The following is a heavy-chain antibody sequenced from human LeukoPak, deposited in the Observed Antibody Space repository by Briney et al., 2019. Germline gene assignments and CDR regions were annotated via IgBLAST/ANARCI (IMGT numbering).Heavy chain of an antibody. CDR3: ARPAAYDYVWGSYCFDY. J-gene: IGHJ4*02. V-gene: IGHV3-23*01. CDR2: ISASGGST. D-gene: IGHD3-16*01. CDR1: GFTFSSHA. Sequence: PGGSLRLSCAASGFTFSSHAMSWVRQAPGKGLEWVSAISASGGSTYYGDSVKGRFTISRDNAKNSLYLQMNSLRAEDTAVYYCARPAAYDYVWGSYCFDYWGQGTLVTVSS.